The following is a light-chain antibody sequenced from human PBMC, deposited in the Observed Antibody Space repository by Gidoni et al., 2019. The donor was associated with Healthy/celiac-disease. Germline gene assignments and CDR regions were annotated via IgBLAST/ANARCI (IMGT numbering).Light chain of an antibody. Sequence: IVLTQSPGTLSLSPGERATLSCRASQSVSSSYLASYQQKPGQAPRILIYGASSRATSIPDRFSGSGSGTDFTLTISRLEPEDFAVYYCQQYGSSPRTFGQGTKVEIK. CDR2: GAS. J-gene: IGKJ1*01. CDR1: QSVSSSY. V-gene: IGKV3-20*01. CDR3: QQYGSSPRT.